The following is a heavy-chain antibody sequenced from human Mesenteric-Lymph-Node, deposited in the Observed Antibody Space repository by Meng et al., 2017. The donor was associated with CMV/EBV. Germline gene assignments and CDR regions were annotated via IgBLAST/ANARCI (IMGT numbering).Heavy chain of an antibody. V-gene: IGHV3-30-3*01. Sequence: GESLKISCAASGFTFSSYAMHWVRQTPGKGLEWLAVISHDGNTIFHADSMKGRFNISRDNSKNTVHLQISSLRPEDTAIYYCARGRHCTNSYCVYRYGLDVWGQGTTVTVSS. CDR3: ARGRHCTNSYCVYRYGLDV. J-gene: IGHJ6*02. D-gene: IGHD2-8*01. CDR1: GFTFSSYA. CDR2: ISHDGNTI.